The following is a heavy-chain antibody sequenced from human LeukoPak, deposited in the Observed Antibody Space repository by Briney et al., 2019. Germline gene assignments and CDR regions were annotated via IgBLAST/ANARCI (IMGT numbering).Heavy chain of an antibody. V-gene: IGHV3-23*01. Sequence: GGSLRLSCAASGFTFSSSAMSWVRQAPGKGLEWVSAISNNGGYTYYADSVKGRFTISRDNSKDTLYLQMNSLRAEDTAVYYCANERGGFRIFDYWGQGTLVTVSS. CDR1: GFTFSSSA. J-gene: IGHJ4*02. CDR3: ANERGGFRIFDY. D-gene: IGHD2/OR15-2a*01. CDR2: ISNNGGYT.